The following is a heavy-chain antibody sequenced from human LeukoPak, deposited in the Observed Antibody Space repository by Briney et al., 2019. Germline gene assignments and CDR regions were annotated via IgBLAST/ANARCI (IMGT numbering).Heavy chain of an antibody. CDR2: INWNGGST. CDR3: ARGQKSPDYDFWSGYPSFDY. D-gene: IGHD3-3*01. CDR1: GFTFDDYG. Sequence: PGGSLRLSCAASGFTFDDYGMSWVRQAPGKGLEWVSGINWNGGSTGYADSVKGRFTISRDNAKNSLYLQMNSLRAEDTALYYCARGQKSPDYDFWSGYPSFDYWGQGTLVTVSS. V-gene: IGHV3-20*04. J-gene: IGHJ4*02.